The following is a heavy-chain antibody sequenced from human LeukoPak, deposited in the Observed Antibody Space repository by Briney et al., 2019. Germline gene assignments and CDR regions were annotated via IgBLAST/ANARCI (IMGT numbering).Heavy chain of an antibody. CDR3: ARSVVVPAAIRGAWFDP. V-gene: IGHV4-34*01. Sequence: SETLSLTCAVYGGSSSGYYWSWIRQPPGKGLEWIGEINHSGSTNYNPSLKSRVTISVDTSKNQFSLKLSSVTAADTAVYYCARSVVVPAAIRGAWFDPWGQGTLVTVSS. J-gene: IGHJ5*02. D-gene: IGHD2-2*02. CDR1: GGSSSGYY. CDR2: INHSGST.